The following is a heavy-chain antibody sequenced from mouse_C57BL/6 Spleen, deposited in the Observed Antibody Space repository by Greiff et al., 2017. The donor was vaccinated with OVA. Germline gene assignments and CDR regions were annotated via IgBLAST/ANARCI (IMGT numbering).Heavy chain of an antibody. CDR1: GFTFSDYY. CDR2: INYDGSST. D-gene: IGHD1-1*01. J-gene: IGHJ1*03. Sequence: EVKLMEPEAGLVQPGSSMKLSCTASGFTFSDYYMPWVRQVPVQGLEWVANINYDGSSTYYLDYFKSRFIISRDNAKNILYLQMSSLKSEDTAKYYGARMYYYGSSYGYFDVWGTGTTVTVSS. CDR3: ARMYYYGSSYGYFDV. V-gene: IGHV5-16*01.